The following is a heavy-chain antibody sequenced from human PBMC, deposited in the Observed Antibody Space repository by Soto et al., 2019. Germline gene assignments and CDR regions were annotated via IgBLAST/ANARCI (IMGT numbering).Heavy chain of an antibody. CDR1: GGSISSYY. V-gene: IGHV4-59*08. D-gene: IGHD2-2*01. J-gene: IGHJ5*02. Sequence: ETLSLTCTVSGGSISSYYWSWIRQPPGKGLEWIGYIYYSGSTNYNPSLKSRVTISVDTSKNQFSLKLSSVTAADTAVYYCARRYCSSTSCYPYWFDPWGQGTLVTVSS. CDR2: IYYSGST. CDR3: ARRYCSSTSCYPYWFDP.